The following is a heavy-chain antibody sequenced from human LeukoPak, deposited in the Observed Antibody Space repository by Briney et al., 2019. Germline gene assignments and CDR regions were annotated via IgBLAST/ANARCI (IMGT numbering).Heavy chain of an antibody. V-gene: IGHV3-74*01. CDR1: GFNFNTYW. CDR2: VKSDGLST. CDR3: ARGGSPPEALGDTFDV. D-gene: IGHD1-26*01. J-gene: IGHJ3*01. Sequence: GGSLRLSCAASGFNFNTYWMHWVRQTPGKGLMWVSRVKSDGLSTNYADSVKGRFTISRDNAMNTLHLQMNSLRAEDTAVYYCARGGSPPEALGDTFDVWGQGTLVTVSS.